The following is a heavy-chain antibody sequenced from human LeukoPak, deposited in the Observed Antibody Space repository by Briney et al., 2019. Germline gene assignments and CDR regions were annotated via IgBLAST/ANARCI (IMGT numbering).Heavy chain of an antibody. J-gene: IGHJ4*02. Sequence: GASVKVSCKASGYTFTSYDINWVRQATGQGLEWMGWMNPNSGNTGYAQKFQGRVTITRNTSISTAYMELSSLRSEDTAVYYCARNYYDSSGSYLFFDYWGQGTLVTVSS. CDR3: ARNYYDSSGSYLFFDY. CDR2: MNPNSGNT. CDR1: GYTFTSYD. D-gene: IGHD3-22*01. V-gene: IGHV1-8*03.